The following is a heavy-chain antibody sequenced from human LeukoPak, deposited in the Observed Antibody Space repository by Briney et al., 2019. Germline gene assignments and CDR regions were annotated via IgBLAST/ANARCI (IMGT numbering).Heavy chain of an antibody. J-gene: IGHJ5*02. Sequence: SQTLSLTCIVSGGSISSGSYFWGWIRQPPGKGLEWIGTIYYSGSTYYNPSLKSRVTISVDTSKNQFSLKLSSVTAADTAVYYCASVIWFGELFPPSWGQGTLVTVSS. D-gene: IGHD3-10*01. CDR1: GGSISSGSYF. CDR2: IYYSGST. V-gene: IGHV4-39*07. CDR3: ASVIWFGELFPPS.